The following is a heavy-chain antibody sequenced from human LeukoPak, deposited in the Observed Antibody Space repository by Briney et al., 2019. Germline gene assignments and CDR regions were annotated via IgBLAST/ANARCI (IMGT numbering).Heavy chain of an antibody. CDR1: GPTFTRYY. J-gene: IGHJ3*02. D-gene: IGHD4-17*01. CDR3: ARPEGDYQGHDAFDI. CDR2: ISYDGSNK. Sequence: SCKASGPTFTRYYIHWVRQAPGKGLEWVAVISYDGSNKYYADSVKGRFTISRDNSKNTLYLQMNSLRAEDTAVYYCARPEGDYQGHDAFDIWGQGTVVTVSS. V-gene: IGHV3-30-3*01.